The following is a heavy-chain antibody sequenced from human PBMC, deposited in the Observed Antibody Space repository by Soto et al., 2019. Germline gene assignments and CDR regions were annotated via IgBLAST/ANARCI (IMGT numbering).Heavy chain of an antibody. V-gene: IGHV4-30-4*08. J-gene: IGHJ4*02. CDR2: IHYSGTT. D-gene: IGHD2-2*01. CDR1: GGSLSSDDYY. CDR3: ARATAYCGRTTCYPFDY. Sequence: SETLSLTXTVSGGSLSSDDYYWTWIRQPPGKGLEWLGRIHYSGTTYYNPSLRSRLTMSMDSSRNQFSLRLTSVTAADTAMYYCARATAYCGRTTCYPFDYWGQGIQVTVSS.